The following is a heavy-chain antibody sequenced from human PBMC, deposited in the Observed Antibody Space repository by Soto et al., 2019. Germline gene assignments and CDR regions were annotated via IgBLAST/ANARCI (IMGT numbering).Heavy chain of an antibody. CDR2: ISGSGGST. Sequence: PGGSLRLSCAAAGFSFSDYAMSWVRQAPGKGLEWVSAISGSGGSTYYADSVKGRFTISRDNSKTTLYLQINSLRAEDTALYYCAKGKVRTMGFDYWGQGTLVTVSS. D-gene: IGHD3-10*01. CDR3: AKGKVRTMGFDY. V-gene: IGHV3-23*01. J-gene: IGHJ4*02. CDR1: GFSFSDYA.